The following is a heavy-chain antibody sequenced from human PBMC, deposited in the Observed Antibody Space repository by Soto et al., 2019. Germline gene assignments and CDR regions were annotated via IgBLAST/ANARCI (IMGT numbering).Heavy chain of an antibody. CDR2: IRGKSKGETA. CDR1: GFSFTNAL. D-gene: IGHD6-13*01. V-gene: IGHV3-15*01. CDR3: NTDIGDSWYTPPTDY. J-gene: IGHJ4*02. Sequence: PGGSLRLSCEVSGFSFTNALMSWVRQAPGRGLEWVGRIRGKSKGETAEYAAPVKGRFILSRDDSKNTLYLQMNNLKVEDTAIYYCNTDIGDSWYTPPTDYWGQGTLVTVSS.